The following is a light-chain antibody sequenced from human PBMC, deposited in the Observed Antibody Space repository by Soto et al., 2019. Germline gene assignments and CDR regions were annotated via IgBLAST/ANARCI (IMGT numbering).Light chain of an antibody. CDR2: GAS. CDR3: RQYGSSPPYT. CDR1: QTFSSSY. J-gene: IGKJ2*01. V-gene: IGKV3-20*01. Sequence: EIVLTQSPGTLSLSPGERATLSCRASQTFSSSYLAWYQQKPGQAPRLLIYGASNRATGIPDRFSGSGSGTDFTLTISRLEPEDFAVYYCRQYGSSPPYTFGQGTKLEIK.